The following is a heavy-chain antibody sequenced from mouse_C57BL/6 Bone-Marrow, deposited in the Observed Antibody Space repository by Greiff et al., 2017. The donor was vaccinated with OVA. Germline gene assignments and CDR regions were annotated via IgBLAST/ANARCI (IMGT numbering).Heavy chain of an antibody. J-gene: IGHJ2*01. CDR1: GYTFTSYW. V-gene: IGHV1-53*01. D-gene: IGHD1-1*01. CDR3: ARGIIDYGSSYDYFDY. CDR2: INPSNGGT. Sequence: QVQLQQPGTELVKPGASVKLSCKASGYTFTSYWMHWVKQRPGQGLEWIGNINPSNGGTNYNEKFKSKATLTVDKSSSTAYMQLSSLTSEDSAVYYCARGIIDYGSSYDYFDYWGQGTTLTVSS.